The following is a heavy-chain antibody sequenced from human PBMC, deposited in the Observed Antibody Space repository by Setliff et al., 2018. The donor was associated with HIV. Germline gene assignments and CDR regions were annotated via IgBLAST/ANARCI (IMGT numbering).Heavy chain of an antibody. CDR3: ARGVYCSGGSCSWRDLRTYGMDV. CDR1: GYTFIGNY. J-gene: IGHJ6*02. D-gene: IGHD2-15*01. V-gene: IGHV1-2*02. Sequence: KASGYTFIGNYIHWVRQAPGQGLEWVGWFDPNSGGTTLAQKFQGRVTITADESTSTAYMELSSLRSEDTAVYYCARGVYCSGGSCSWRDLRTYGMDVWGQGTTVTVSS. CDR2: FDPNSGGT.